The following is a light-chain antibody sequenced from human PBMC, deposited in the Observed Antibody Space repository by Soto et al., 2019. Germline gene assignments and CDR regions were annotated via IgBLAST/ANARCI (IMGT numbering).Light chain of an antibody. CDR2: DAS. CDR3: QQRSNWPAGT. Sequence: EIVLTQSPATLPLSPGERATLSCSASQSVTSYLAWYQHKPGQAPRLLIYDASNRAPGIPARFSGSGSGTDFTLTISSLEPAEFAVYYCQQRSNWPAGTFGQGTKLEI. V-gene: IGKV3-11*01. J-gene: IGKJ2*01. CDR1: QSVTSY.